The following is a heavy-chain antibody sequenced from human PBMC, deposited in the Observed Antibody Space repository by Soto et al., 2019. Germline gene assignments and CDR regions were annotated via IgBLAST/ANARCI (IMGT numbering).Heavy chain of an antibody. CDR1: GFTFDDYA. CDR2: INWNSGSI. Sequence: SLRLSSAASGFTFDDYAMHWVRQVPGKGLEWVSGINWNSGSIGYGYSVKCRCDISRDNAKNSLHLQMHSLSAEDTAFYYCVKDESINWYSGHFRHWGQGTLVTVSS. J-gene: IGHJ1*01. D-gene: IGHD6-13*01. V-gene: IGHV3-9*01. CDR3: VKDESINWYSGHFRH.